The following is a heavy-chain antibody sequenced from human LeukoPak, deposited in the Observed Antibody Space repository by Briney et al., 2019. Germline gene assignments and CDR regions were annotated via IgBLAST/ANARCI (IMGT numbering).Heavy chain of an antibody. D-gene: IGHD6-19*01. J-gene: IGHJ4*02. CDR1: AYTFTGYY. V-gene: IGHV1-2*02. CDR2: INPDSGGT. Sequence: GASVKLSCKASAYTFTGYYMHWVRQAPGQGLECMGWINPDSGGTNYAQKFQGRVTMTRDTSISTAYMEVSRLRSDDTAVYYCAREGSGWYGNFDYWGQGTLVTVSS. CDR3: AREGSGWYGNFDY.